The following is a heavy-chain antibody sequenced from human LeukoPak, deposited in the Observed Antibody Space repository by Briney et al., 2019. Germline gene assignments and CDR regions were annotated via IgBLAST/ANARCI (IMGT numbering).Heavy chain of an antibody. CDR3: AREVGGATRIDY. CDR2: VYYSGST. J-gene: IGHJ4*02. Sequence: SETLSLTCTVSGGAVSSDSYYWSWIRQPPGKGLEWIGYVYYSGSTNYNPSLKSRVTISVDTSKNQFSLKLSPVTAADTAVYYCAREVGGATRIDYWGQGTLVTVSS. CDR1: GGAVSSDSYY. D-gene: IGHD1-26*01. V-gene: IGHV4-61*01.